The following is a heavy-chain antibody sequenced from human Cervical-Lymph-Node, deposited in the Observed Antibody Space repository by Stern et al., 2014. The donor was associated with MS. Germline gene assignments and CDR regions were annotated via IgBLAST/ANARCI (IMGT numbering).Heavy chain of an antibody. Sequence: QVQLQESGPGRVQPSETLSLTCTVSGASMKNFYWNWIRQPPAKGLEWIGHMSNSGTTYYDPSLKSRVTMSMDASKQQFSLRLTSVTAVDTAVYFCARGRHTAMVTSGRYFDLWGQGTLVTVSS. J-gene: IGHJ4*02. D-gene: IGHD5-18*01. CDR1: GASMKNFY. CDR3: ARGRHTAMVTSGRYFDL. CDR2: MSNSGTT. V-gene: IGHV4-4*07.